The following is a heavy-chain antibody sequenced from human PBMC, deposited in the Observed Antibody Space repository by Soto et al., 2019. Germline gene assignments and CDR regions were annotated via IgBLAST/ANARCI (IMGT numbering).Heavy chain of an antibody. CDR1: SGSISSSNW. V-gene: IGHV4-4*02. Sequence: QVPLQESGPGLVKPSGTLSLTCAVSSGSISSSNWWSWVRQPPGKGLEWIGEIYHSGSTNYNPSLKSRVTISVDKSKNQFALQLSSVTAADTAVYYCARVSTGTDYYYYYYMDVWGKGTTVTVSS. CDR2: IYHSGST. CDR3: ARVSTGTDYYYYYYMDV. J-gene: IGHJ6*03. D-gene: IGHD1-7*01.